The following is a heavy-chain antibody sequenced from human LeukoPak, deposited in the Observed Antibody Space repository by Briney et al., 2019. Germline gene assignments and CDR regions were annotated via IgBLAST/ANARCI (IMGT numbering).Heavy chain of an antibody. Sequence: SETLSLTCAVYGESFSGYYWTWIRQPPGKGLEWIGEMDHSGSAYYMPSLKSRVTISVDTSKNQFSLKLSSVTAADTAVYYCAGTMVRGVITPEYWGQGTLVTVSS. CDR3: AGTMVRGVITPEY. CDR1: GESFSGYY. CDR2: MDHSGSA. J-gene: IGHJ4*02. V-gene: IGHV4-34*01. D-gene: IGHD3-10*01.